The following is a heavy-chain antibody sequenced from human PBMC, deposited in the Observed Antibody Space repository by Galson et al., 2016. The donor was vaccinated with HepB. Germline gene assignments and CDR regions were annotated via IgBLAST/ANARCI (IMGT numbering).Heavy chain of an antibody. V-gene: IGHV3-7*01. CDR3: FAAGYGTDV. Sequence: SLRLSCAASGFKFNTYWMSWVRRAPGKGLEWVANIKQDGSEKNYVDSVKGRFTISRDNAKNSLYLQMNSLRVEDTAVYYCFAAGYGTDVWGQGTTVTVSS. J-gene: IGHJ6*02. CDR1: GFKFNTYW. D-gene: IGHD6-13*01. CDR2: IKQDGSEK.